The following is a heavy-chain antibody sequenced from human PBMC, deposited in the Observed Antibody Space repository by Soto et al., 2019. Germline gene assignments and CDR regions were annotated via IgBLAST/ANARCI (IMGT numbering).Heavy chain of an antibody. J-gene: IGHJ4*02. CDR3: ARDREVPAFDY. CDR2: ISSSSSTI. Sequence: SLRLSCAASGFPFINYMSWVRQAPGKGLEWVSYISSSSSTIYYADSVKGRFTISRDNAKNSLYLQMNSLRAEDTAVYYCARDREVPAFDYWGQGTLVTVSS. CDR1: GFPFINY. V-gene: IGHV3-48*01. D-gene: IGHD2-2*01.